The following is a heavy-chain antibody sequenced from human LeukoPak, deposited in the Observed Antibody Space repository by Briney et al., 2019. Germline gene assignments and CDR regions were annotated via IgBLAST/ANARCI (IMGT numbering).Heavy chain of an antibody. CDR3: ARHTLGVSDY. V-gene: IGHV4-59*01. J-gene: IGHJ4*02. Sequence: SETLSLTCAVYGGSFSGYYWSWIRQPPGKGLEWIGYIYYSGSTNYNPSLKSRVTISVDTSKNQFSLKLSSVTAADTAVYYCARHTLGVSDYWGQGTLVTVSS. D-gene: IGHD2-2*02. CDR2: IYYSGST. CDR1: GGSFSGYY.